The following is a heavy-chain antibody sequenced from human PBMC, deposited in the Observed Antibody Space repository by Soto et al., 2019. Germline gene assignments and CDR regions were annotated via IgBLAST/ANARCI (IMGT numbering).Heavy chain of an antibody. D-gene: IGHD5-12*01. CDR2: ISYDGSNK. Sequence: QVQLVESGGGVVQPGRSLRLSCAASGFTFSSYGMHWVRQAPGKGLEWVAVISYDGSNKYYADSVKGRFTMSSDNSKNTLYLQMHGLRAEDTAVYYCAKASGYSVYYYYYGMDVWGQGTTVTVSS. CDR3: AKASGYSVYYYYYGMDV. CDR1: GFTFSSYG. V-gene: IGHV3-30*18. J-gene: IGHJ6*02.